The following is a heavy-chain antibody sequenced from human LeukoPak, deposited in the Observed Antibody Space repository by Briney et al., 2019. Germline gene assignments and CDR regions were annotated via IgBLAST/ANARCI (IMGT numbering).Heavy chain of an antibody. D-gene: IGHD3-3*01. V-gene: IGHV4-34*01. J-gene: IGHJ6*03. Sequence: PSETLSLTCAVYGGSFSGYYWSWIRQPPGKGLEWIGEINHSGSTNYNPSLKSRVTISVDTSKYQFSLKLSSVTAADTAVYYCARAPKYDFWSGYFESNYYYYMDVWGKGTSVTVSS. CDR2: INHSGST. CDR3: ARAPKYDFWSGYFESNYYYYMDV. CDR1: GGSFSGYY.